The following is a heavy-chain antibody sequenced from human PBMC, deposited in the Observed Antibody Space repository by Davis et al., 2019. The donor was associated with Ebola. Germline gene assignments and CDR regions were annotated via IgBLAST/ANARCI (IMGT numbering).Heavy chain of an antibody. CDR2: IYNSGST. D-gene: IGHD3-10*01. V-gene: IGHV4-39*07. CDR1: GGSISSSTYY. Sequence: SETLSLTCAVSGGSISSSTYYWGWIRQPPGKGLEWIGSIYNSGSTYYNPSLKSRVTISIDTSKKQISLNLTSVTAADTAVYYCARGQSGSDYSLWQYWGQGTLVTVSS. J-gene: IGHJ4*02. CDR3: ARGQSGSDYSLWQY.